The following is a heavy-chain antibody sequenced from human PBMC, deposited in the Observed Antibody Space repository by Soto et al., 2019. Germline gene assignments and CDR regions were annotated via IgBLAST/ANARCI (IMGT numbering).Heavy chain of an antibody. Sequence: GGSLRLSCAASGFTFSSYSMNWVRQAPGKGLEWVSYISSSSSTIYYADSVKGRFTISRDNAKNSLYLQMNSLRAEDTAVYYCARGGMGWLLHYFDYWGQGTLVTVSS. J-gene: IGHJ4*02. CDR1: GFTFSSYS. CDR3: ARGGMGWLLHYFDY. CDR2: ISSSSSTI. D-gene: IGHD5-12*01. V-gene: IGHV3-48*01.